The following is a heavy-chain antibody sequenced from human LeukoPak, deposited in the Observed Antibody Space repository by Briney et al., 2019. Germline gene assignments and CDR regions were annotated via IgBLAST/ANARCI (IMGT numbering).Heavy chain of an antibody. J-gene: IGHJ6*03. Sequence: GESLKISCKGSGYSFTSYWIGWVRQMPGKGLEWMGIIYPGDSDTRYSTSFQGQVTISADKSISTAYLQWSSLKASDTAMYYCARTTFEYSSLLPATGWYYYYMDVWGKGTTVTVSS. D-gene: IGHD6-6*01. CDR3: ARTTFEYSSLLPATGWYYYYMDV. V-gene: IGHV5-51*01. CDR1: GYSFTSYW. CDR2: IYPGDSDT.